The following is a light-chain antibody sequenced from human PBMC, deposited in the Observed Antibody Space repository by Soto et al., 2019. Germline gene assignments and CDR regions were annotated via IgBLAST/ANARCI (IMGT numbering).Light chain of an antibody. Sequence: QSALTQPASVSGSPGQSITISCTGTSSDVGGYNYVSWYQQHPGKAPKLMIYEVSNRLSGVSNRFSGSKSGNTASLTISGLQAEDEADYYCSSYTCSSTPYVFGTGTKLTVL. CDR1: SSDVGGYNY. J-gene: IGLJ1*01. V-gene: IGLV2-14*01. CDR3: SSYTCSSTPYV. CDR2: EVS.